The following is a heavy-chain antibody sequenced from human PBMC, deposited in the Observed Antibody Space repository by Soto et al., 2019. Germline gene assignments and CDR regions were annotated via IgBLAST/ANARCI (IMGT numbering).Heavy chain of an antibody. D-gene: IGHD1-1*01. V-gene: IGHV4-38-2*02. Sequence: SETLSLTCNVSGYSISSGLYWGWIRQPPGKGLEWIGTIYRGGITYYNPSLKSRVTISIDTSKNHFSLRLSSVTATDTAVYFCAIGNPDWFDPWGQGTLVTVSS. CDR3: AIGNPDWFDP. CDR2: IYRGGIT. J-gene: IGHJ5*02. CDR1: GYSISSGLY.